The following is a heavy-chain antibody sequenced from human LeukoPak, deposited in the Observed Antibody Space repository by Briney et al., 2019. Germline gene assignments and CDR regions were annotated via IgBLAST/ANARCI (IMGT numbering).Heavy chain of an antibody. J-gene: IGHJ3*02. CDR1: GFIFSTYW. Sequence: GGSLTLSCAASGFIFSTYWMTWVRQAPGKGLEWVANIKQDGSEKYYVDSVKGRFTISRDNAKNSLSLQMNSLRAEDTAVYCCTRNPKRLGAFDIWGQGTLVIVSS. CDR2: IKQDGSEK. V-gene: IGHV3-7*05. CDR3: TRNPKRLGAFDI. D-gene: IGHD6-19*01.